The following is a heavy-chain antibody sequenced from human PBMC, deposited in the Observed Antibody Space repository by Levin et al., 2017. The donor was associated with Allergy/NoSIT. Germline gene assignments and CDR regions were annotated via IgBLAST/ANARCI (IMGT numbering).Heavy chain of an antibody. CDR3: AKHWREHYYDSSGYYSGHFDH. Sequence: GGSLRLSCEVSGFIFSNFGMHWVRQAPGKGLEWVAVISYDGSHRYYADSVKGRFTISRDNSKNTLYLQMNSLRVEDTAVYYCAKHWREHYYDSSGYYSGHFDHWGQGTLVTVSS. D-gene: IGHD3-22*01. CDR1: GFIFSNFG. V-gene: IGHV3-30*18. J-gene: IGHJ5*02. CDR2: ISYDGSHR.